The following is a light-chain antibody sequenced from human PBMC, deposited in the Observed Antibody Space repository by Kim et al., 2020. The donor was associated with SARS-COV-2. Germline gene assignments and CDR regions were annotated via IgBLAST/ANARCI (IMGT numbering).Light chain of an antibody. V-gene: IGLV1-51*01. CDR2: ENY. CDR3: GTWDSSLSVWL. Sequence: GQNVTFCCCRSSYNSSTDYVSWYQQLPGTVPKVLIYENYKRPSGVPDRFSGSKSGTSGSLDITGLQTEDEAEYYCGTWDSSLSVWLFGGGTKVTVL. CDR1: SYNSSTDY. J-gene: IGLJ2*01.